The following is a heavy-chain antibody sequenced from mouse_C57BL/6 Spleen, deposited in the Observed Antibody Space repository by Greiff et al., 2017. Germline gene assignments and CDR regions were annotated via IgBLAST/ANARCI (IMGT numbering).Heavy chain of an antibody. CDR2: IRNKATGYTT. CDR3: ARHYGSSFDD. J-gene: IGHJ2*01. D-gene: IGHD1-1*01. Sequence: EVKLVESGGGLVQPGGSLSLSCAASGFTFTDYYMSWVRQPPGKALEWLGFIRNKATGYTTEYSASVKGRFTISRDNSQSILYLQMNALRAEASATYYGARHYGSSFDDWGQGTTLTVSS. CDR1: GFTFTDYY. V-gene: IGHV7-3*01.